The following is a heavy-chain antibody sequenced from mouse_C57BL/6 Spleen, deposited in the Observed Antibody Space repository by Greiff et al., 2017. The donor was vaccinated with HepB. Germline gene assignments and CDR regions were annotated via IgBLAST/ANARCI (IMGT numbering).Heavy chain of an antibody. V-gene: IGHV1-64*01. CDR1: GYTFTSHW. J-gene: IGHJ4*01. Sequence: QVQLKQPGAELVKPGASVKLSCKASGYTFTSHWMHWVKQRPGQGLEWIGMIHPNSGSTNYNEKFKSKATLTVDKSSSTAYMQLSSLTSEDSAVYYCARGELGRNYAMDYWGQGTSVTVSS. CDR3: ARGELGRNYAMDY. D-gene: IGHD4-1*01. CDR2: IHPNSGST.